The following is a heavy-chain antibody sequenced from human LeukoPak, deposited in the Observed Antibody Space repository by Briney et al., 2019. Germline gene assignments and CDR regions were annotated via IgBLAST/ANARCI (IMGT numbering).Heavy chain of an antibody. J-gene: IGHJ4*02. CDR1: GGTSSSYT. CDR3: GRSESDFFVDY. V-gene: IGHV1-69*02. Sequence: SVKVSCKASGGTSSSYTIGWVRQAPGQGLELMGTIIPVLRKTHYAQKFQDTVTLTADRITTTAYMQLRSLRSEETAMYYCGRSESDFFVDYWGQGTLVTVSS. CDR2: IIPVLRKT. D-gene: IGHD3-3*01.